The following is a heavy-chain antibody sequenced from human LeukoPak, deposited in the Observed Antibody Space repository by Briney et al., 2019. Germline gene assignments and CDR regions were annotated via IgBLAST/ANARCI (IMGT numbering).Heavy chain of an antibody. V-gene: IGHV3-48*02. J-gene: IGHJ3*02. CDR2: ISSSSSTI. Sequence: PGGSLRLSCAASGFTFSSYSMNWVRQAPGKGLEWVSYISSSSSTIYYADSVKGRFTISRDNAKNSLCLQMNSLRDEDTAVYYCAREGNSGWRDDGFDIWGQGTMVTVSS. CDR1: GFTFSSYS. CDR3: AREGNSGWRDDGFDI. D-gene: IGHD6-19*01.